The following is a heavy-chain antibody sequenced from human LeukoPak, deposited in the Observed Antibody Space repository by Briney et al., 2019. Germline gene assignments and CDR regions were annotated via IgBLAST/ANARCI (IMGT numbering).Heavy chain of an antibody. CDR3: AELGITMIGGV. Sequence: GGSLRLSCTASGFNFNDYYMSWIRQAPGKGLEWISYISSSGSSIDYADSVKGRFTISRDNAKNSLYLQMNSLGAEDTAVYYCAELGITMIGGVWGKGTTVTISS. D-gene: IGHD3-10*02. CDR2: ISSSGSSI. J-gene: IGHJ6*04. V-gene: IGHV3-11*04. CDR1: GFNFNDYY.